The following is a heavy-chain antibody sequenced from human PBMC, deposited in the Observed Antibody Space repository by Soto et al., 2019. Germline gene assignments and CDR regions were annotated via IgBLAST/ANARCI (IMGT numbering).Heavy chain of an antibody. V-gene: IGHV1-3*01. CDR2: INAGNGNT. Sequence: AASVKVSCKASGYTFTSYAMHWVRQAPGQRLEWMGWINAGNGNTKYSQKFQGRVTITRDTSASTAYMELSSLRSEDTAVYYCARVGVATLYAFDIWGQGTMVTVSS. CDR3: ARVGVATLYAFDI. J-gene: IGHJ3*02. D-gene: IGHD5-12*01. CDR1: GYTFTSYA.